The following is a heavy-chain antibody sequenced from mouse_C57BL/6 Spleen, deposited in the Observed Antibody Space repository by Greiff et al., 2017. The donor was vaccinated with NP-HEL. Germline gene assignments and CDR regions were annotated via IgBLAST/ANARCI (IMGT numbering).Heavy chain of an antibody. V-gene: IGHV2-6*01. CDR1: GFSLTSYG. CDR2: IWGVGST. Sequence: QVQLQESGPGLVAPSQSLSITCTVSGFSLTSYGVDWVRQSPGKGLEWLGVIWGVGSTNYNSALKSRLRISKDNSKSQVCLKMNSLQTEDTAMYDCASGTYWFAYWGQGTLVTVSA. J-gene: IGHJ3*01. CDR3: ASGTYWFAY.